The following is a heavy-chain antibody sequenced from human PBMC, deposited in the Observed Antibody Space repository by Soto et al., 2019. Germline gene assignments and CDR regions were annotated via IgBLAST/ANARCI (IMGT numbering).Heavy chain of an antibody. CDR3: TTDYPRSLPGY. Sequence: AACRVTVCNSGMSGARQAPGKGLEWVGRIKSKTDGGTTDYAAPVKGRFTISRDDSKNTLYLQMNSLKTEDTAVYYCTTDYPRSLPGYWGQGTLGTVYS. J-gene: IGHJ4*02. V-gene: IGHV3-15*01. CDR2: IKSKTDGGTT. CDR1: RVTVCNSG.